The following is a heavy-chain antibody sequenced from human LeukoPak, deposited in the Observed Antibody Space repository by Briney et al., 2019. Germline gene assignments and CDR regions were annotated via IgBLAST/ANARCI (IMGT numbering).Heavy chain of an antibody. J-gene: IGHJ4*02. CDR1: GYSFTSYW. V-gene: IGHV5-51*01. Sequence: GESLQISCKGSGYSFTSYWIGWVRQLPGKGLEWMGIIYPSDSDTRYSPSFQGQVTISADKSISTAYLQWSSLKASDTAMYYCARSRAPVGYFDYWGQGTLVTVSS. CDR2: IYPSDSDT. CDR3: ARSRAPVGYFDY.